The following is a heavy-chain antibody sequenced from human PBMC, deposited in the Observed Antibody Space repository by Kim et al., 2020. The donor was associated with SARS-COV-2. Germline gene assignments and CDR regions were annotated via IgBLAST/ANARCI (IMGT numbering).Heavy chain of an antibody. J-gene: IGHJ4*02. CDR2: ISYDGSNK. Sequence: GGSLRLSCAASGFTFSSYGMHWVRQAPGKGLEWVAVISYDGSNKYYADSVKGRFTISRDNSKNTLYLQMNSLRAEDTAVYYCARDRGYGGPFDYWGQGTLVTVSS. CDR3: ARDRGYGGPFDY. CDR1: GFTFSSYG. V-gene: IGHV3-33*05. D-gene: IGHD1-26*01.